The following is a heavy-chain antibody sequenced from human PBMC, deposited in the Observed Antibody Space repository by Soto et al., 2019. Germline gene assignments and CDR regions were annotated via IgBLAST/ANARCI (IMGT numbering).Heavy chain of an antibody. V-gene: IGHV4-61*01. CDR1: GGSVSSGSYY. CDR3: ARRYGYSFDY. J-gene: IGHJ4*02. Sequence: SETLSLTCTVSGGSVSSGSYYWSWIRQPPGKGLEWIGYIYYSGSTNYNPSLKSRVTISVDTSKNQFSLKLSSVTAADTPAYYCARRYGYSFDYWGQGTLVTVSS. CDR2: IYYSGST. D-gene: IGHD1-1*01.